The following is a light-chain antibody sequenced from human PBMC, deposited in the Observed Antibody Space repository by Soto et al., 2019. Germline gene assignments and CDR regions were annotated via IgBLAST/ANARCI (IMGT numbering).Light chain of an antibody. J-gene: IGKJ5*01. CDR3: QQYNNWPQLT. CDR2: GES. V-gene: IGKV3-15*01. CDR1: QSVSSN. Sequence: EIVMTQSPATLSVSLGERATLSCRASQSVSSNLAWYQQKPGQAPRLLIYGESTRATGIPARFSGSGSGTEFTLTISSLQSEDFAVYYCQQYNNWPQLTFGQGTRLEI.